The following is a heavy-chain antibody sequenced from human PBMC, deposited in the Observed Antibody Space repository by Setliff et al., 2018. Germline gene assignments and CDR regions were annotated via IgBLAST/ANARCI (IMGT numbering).Heavy chain of an antibody. D-gene: IGHD2-21*02. Sequence: PGGSLRLSCAASGFTFSSCGMHWVRQAPGKGLEWVALIWNDGSSKFYGDSVKGRFTISRDNSKNTLYLQMDSLRAEDTAVYYCARNWVTAQHYYYGMDVWGQGTTVTVSS. CDR1: GFTFSSCG. CDR3: ARNWVTAQHYYYGMDV. CDR2: IWNDGSSK. J-gene: IGHJ6*02. V-gene: IGHV3-33*01.